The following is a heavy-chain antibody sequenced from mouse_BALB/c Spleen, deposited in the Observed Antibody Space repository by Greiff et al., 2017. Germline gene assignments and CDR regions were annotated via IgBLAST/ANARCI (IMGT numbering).Heavy chain of an antibody. CDR2: ISSGSSTI. J-gene: IGHJ4*01. CDR1: GFTFSSFG. Sequence: DVMLVESGGGLVQPGGSRKLSCAASGFTFSSFGMHWVRQAPEKGLEWVAYISSGSSTIYYADTVKGRFTISRDNPKNTLFLQMTSLRSEDTAMYYCARRGYYPDYYAMDYWGQGTSVTVSS. V-gene: IGHV5-17*02. D-gene: IGHD2-3*01. CDR3: ARRGYYPDYYAMDY.